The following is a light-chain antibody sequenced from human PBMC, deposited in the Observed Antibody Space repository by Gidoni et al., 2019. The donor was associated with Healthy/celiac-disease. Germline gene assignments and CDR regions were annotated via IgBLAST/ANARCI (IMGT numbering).Light chain of an antibody. CDR3: QQSYSTPT. V-gene: IGKV1-39*01. CDR2: AAS. J-gene: IGKJ4*01. Sequence: DIQMTQSPSSLSASVGDRVTITFRASQSISSYLNWYQQKPGKAPKLLIYAASSLQSGVPSRFSGSGSGTDFTLTISSLQPEDFATYYCQQSYSTPTFXGXTKVEIK. CDR1: QSISSY.